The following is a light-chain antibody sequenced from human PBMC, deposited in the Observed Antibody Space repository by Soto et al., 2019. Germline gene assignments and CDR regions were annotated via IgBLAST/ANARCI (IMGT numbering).Light chain of an antibody. J-gene: IGLJ1*01. Sequence: QSVLTQPPSASGSPGQSVTISCTGTSGDVGTYDYVSWYQQHPGKAPKLMIYEVSKRPLGVPDRFSGSKSGNTASLTVSGLQAEDEADYHCSSYAGSNNPYVFGTGTKVTVL. CDR2: EVS. CDR1: SGDVGTYDY. V-gene: IGLV2-8*01. CDR3: SSYAGSNNPYV.